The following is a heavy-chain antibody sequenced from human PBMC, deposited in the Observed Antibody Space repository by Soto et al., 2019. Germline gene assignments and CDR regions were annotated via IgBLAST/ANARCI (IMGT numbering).Heavy chain of an antibody. D-gene: IGHD2-15*01. Sequence: PSETLSLTCTVSGGFIRSGDSFWSWVRQHPGKGLEWIGHIFSTGTTYYNPSLRSRVTISVDTSKNQFSLSLTSVIAADTAVYYCARVPCSGGTCYPEAFDQWGQGTLVTVS. J-gene: IGHJ4*02. V-gene: IGHV4-31*03. CDR3: ARVPCSGGTCYPEAFDQ. CDR2: IFSTGTT. CDR1: GGFIRSGDSF.